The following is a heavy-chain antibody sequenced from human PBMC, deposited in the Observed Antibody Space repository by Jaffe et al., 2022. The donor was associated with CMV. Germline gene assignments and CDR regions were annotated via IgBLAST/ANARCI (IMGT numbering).Heavy chain of an antibody. V-gene: IGHV4-59*01. CDR3: ARESLDYYDSSGSSPVFDY. CDR1: GGSISSYY. CDR2: IYYSGST. D-gene: IGHD3-22*01. J-gene: IGHJ4*02. Sequence: QVQLQESGPGLVKPSETLSLTCTVSGGSISSYYWSWIRQPPGKGLEWIGYIYYSGSTNYNPSLKSRVTISVDTSKNQFSLKLSSVTAADTAVYYCARESLDYYDSSGSSPVFDYWGQGTLVTVSS.